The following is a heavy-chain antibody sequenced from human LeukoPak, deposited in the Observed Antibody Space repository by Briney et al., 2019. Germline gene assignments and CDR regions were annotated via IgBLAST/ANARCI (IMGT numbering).Heavy chain of an antibody. CDR2: IPYDGSNK. V-gene: IGHV3-30-3*01. CDR3: ARVKIVQDYGDPDY. D-gene: IGHD4-17*01. CDR1: GFTFSSYA. J-gene: IGHJ4*02. Sequence: GGSLRLSCAASGFTFSSYAMHWVRQAPGKGLEWVAVIPYDGSNKYYADSVKGRFTISRDNSKNTLYLQMNSLRAEDTAVYYCARVKIVQDYGDPDYWGQGTLVTVSS.